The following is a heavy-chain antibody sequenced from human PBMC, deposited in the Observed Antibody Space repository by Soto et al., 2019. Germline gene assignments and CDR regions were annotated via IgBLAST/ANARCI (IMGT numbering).Heavy chain of an antibody. J-gene: IGHJ6*02. Sequence: QVQLQESGPGLVKPSETLSLTCTVSGGSVSSGSYYWSWIRQPPGKGLEWIGYIYYSGSTNYNPSAKSRVTIPVDTSKNQCSLKLSSVTAADTAVYYCARGIEGWYQGRYYYGMDVWGQGTTVTVSS. CDR3: ARGIEGWYQGRYYYGMDV. V-gene: IGHV4-61*01. CDR1: GGSVSSGSYY. D-gene: IGHD6-19*01. CDR2: IYYSGST.